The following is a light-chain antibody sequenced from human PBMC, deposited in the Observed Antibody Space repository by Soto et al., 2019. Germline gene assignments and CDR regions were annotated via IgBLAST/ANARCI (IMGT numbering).Light chain of an antibody. CDR2: EVS. J-gene: IGLJ3*02. CDR1: SSDVGGYNY. Sequence: QSALTQPASVSGSPGQSITISCTGTSSDVGGYNYVSWYQQHPAKAPKLMIYEVSNRPSGVSNRFSGSKSGNTASLTISGLQAEDEADYYCSSYTSANPRVFGGGTKLTVL. V-gene: IGLV2-14*01. CDR3: SSYTSANPRV.